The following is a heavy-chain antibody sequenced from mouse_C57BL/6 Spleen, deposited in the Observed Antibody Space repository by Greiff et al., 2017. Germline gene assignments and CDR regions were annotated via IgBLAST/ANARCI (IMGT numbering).Heavy chain of an antibody. CDR3: ARHTAQASSYAMDY. CDR1: GYAFSSSW. V-gene: IGHV1-82*01. Sequence: VQLQQSGPELVKPGASVKISCKASGYAFSSSWMNWVKQRPGKGLEWIGRIYPGDGDTNYNGKFKGKATLTADKSSSTAYMQLSSLTSEDSAVYFCARHTAQASSYAMDYWGQGTSVTVSS. CDR2: IYPGDGDT. J-gene: IGHJ4*01. D-gene: IGHD3-2*02.